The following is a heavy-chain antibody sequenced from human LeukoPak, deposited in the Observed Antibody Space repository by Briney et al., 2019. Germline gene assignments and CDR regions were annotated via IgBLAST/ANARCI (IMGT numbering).Heavy chain of an antibody. CDR3: AAAGLGVAHWFDP. CDR2: LPYDGSYN. D-gene: IGHD6-19*01. Sequence: GGSLRLSCVMSGASLSSYGMHRVRQAPGKGLEWLAWLPYDGSYNSTAASLKGRFAISKDITKNTVYLDMDSLTPEDTAVYYCAAAGLGVAHWFDPWGQGTLVTVSS. J-gene: IGHJ5*02. CDR1: GASLSSYG. V-gene: IGHV3-30*02.